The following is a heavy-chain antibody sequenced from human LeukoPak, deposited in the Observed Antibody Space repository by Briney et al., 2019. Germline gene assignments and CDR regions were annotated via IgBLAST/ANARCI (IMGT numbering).Heavy chain of an antibody. D-gene: IGHD3-22*01. J-gene: IGHJ4*02. CDR3: ARLSPRYYDSSGYYFWVPFDY. V-gene: IGHV4-59*08. CDR1: GGSISSYY. Sequence: PSETLSLTCTVSGGSISSYYWSWIRQPSGKGLEWIGYIYYSGSTNYNPSLKSRVTISVDTSKTPFSLKLSSVTAADTAVYYCARLSPRYYDSSGYYFWVPFDYWGQGTLVTVSS. CDR2: IYYSGST.